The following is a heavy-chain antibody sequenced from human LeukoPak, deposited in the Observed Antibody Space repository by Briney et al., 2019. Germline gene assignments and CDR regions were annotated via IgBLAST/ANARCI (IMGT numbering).Heavy chain of an antibody. D-gene: IGHD5-12*01. CDR1: GFTFRTYW. J-gene: IGHJ4*02. CDR3: VASDYFDY. V-gene: IGHV3-74*01. Sequence: GGTLRLSCAASGFTFRTYWMHWVRQAPGKGLVWVSHTYSDKSSTTYAHSVKGRFTISRDNAKNTLYLQMNSLRAEDTAVYYCVASDYFDYWGQGTPVTVSA. CDR2: TYSDKSST.